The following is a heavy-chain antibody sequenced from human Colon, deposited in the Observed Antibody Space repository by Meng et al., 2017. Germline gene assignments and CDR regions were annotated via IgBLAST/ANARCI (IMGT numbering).Heavy chain of an antibody. CDR1: GDSITYDNW. V-gene: IGHV4-4*02. CDR3: ARNGFYSLGY. CDR2: IHHGRGT. D-gene: IGHD3-22*01. Sequence: QVQRQEAGPGLLKPSGTLSLTCAVSGDSITYDNWWSWLRQPPGKGLEWIGEIHHGRGTNYNPALRSRVTFSLDKSRNQLSLTLTSVTAADTAVYYCARNGFYSLGYWGPGALVTVSS. J-gene: IGHJ4*02.